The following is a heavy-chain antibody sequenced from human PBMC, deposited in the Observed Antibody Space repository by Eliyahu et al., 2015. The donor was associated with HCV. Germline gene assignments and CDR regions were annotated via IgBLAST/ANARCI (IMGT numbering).Heavy chain of an antibody. V-gene: IGHV3-23*01. CDR2: ISGSGGST. CDR1: GFXFXXYA. J-gene: IGHJ4*02. D-gene: IGHD6-13*01. CDR3: AKSLGRYSSSPPFDY. Sequence: EVQLLESGGGLVQPGGSLRLSCXASGFXFXXYAMXWVRQAPGXGLEWVSAISGSGGSTYYADSVKGRFTISRDNSKNTLYLQMNSLRAEDTAVYYCAKSLGRYSSSPPFDYWGQGTLVTVSS.